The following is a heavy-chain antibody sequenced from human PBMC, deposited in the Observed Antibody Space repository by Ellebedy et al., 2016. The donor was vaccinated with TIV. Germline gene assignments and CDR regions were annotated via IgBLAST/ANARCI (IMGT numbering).Heavy chain of an antibody. D-gene: IGHD4-17*01. CDR3: ARSPYGPFDY. Sequence: MPSETLSLTCTVSGGSISSGDYYWSWIRPPPGKGLEWIGEINHSGSTNYNPSLKSRITISVDTSKNQFSLKLNSVTAADTAMYYCARSPYGPFDYWGQGTLVTVSS. V-gene: IGHV4-39*07. CDR1: GGSISSGDYY. J-gene: IGHJ4*02. CDR2: INHSGST.